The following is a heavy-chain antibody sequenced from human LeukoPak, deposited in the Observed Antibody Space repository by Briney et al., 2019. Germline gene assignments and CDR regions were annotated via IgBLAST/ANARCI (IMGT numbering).Heavy chain of an antibody. D-gene: IGHD3-22*01. CDR1: GFTSTIYG. CDR3: ARSHSSDPPELDY. Sequence: PGGSLRLSCTASGFTSTIYGMTWVRQAPGKGLEWVAPISGTGARTYYADSAKGRFTISRDSSKNTVDLQMNSLRAEDTAVYYCARSHSSDPPELDYCGQGTLVTVSS. CDR2: ISGTGART. V-gene: IGHV3-23*01. J-gene: IGHJ4*02.